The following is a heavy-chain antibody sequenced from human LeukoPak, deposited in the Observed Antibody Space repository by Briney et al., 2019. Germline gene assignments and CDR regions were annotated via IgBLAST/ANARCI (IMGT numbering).Heavy chain of an antibody. CDR1: GGTFSSYA. CDR2: IIPIFGTA. Sequence: SVTVSCKASGGTFSSYAISWVRQAPGQGLEWMGGIIPIFGTANYAQKFQGRVTITADESTSTAYMELSSLRSEDTAVYYCARGYLPAAIGSYFDYWGQGTLVTVSS. CDR3: ARGYLPAAIGSYFDY. V-gene: IGHV1-69*13. D-gene: IGHD2-2*02. J-gene: IGHJ4*02.